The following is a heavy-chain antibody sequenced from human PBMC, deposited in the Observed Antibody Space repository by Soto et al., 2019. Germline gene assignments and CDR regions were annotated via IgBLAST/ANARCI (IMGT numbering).Heavy chain of an antibody. CDR3: AKRINYASGSRKFYYYYMDV. Sequence: EVQLLESGGGLVQPGGSLRLSCAASGFTFYSYAMSWVRQAPGKGLEWVSTISASSGITYYADSVKGRFTISRDNSKNTLYLQLNSLRAEDTALYYCAKRINYASGSRKFYYYYMDVWGKGTTVTVSS. CDR1: GFTFYSYA. V-gene: IGHV3-23*01. CDR2: ISASSGIT. D-gene: IGHD3-10*01. J-gene: IGHJ6*03.